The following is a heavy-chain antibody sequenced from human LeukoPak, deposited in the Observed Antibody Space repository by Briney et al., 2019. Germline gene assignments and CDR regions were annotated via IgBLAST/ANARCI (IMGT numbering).Heavy chain of an antibody. V-gene: IGHV3-23*01. Sequence: PGGSLRLSCAASGFSFSSYGMSWVRQAPRKGLEWVSAISGSGGSTYYADSVKGRFTISRDNSKNTLYLQMNSLRAEDTAVYYCAKDFLVRGVLYYFDYWGQGTLVTVSS. D-gene: IGHD3-10*01. J-gene: IGHJ4*02. CDR1: GFSFSSYG. CDR2: ISGSGGST. CDR3: AKDFLVRGVLYYFDY.